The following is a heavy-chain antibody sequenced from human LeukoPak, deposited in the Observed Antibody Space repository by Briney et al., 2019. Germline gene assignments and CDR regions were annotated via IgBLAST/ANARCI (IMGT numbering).Heavy chain of an antibody. D-gene: IGHD3-10*01. CDR1: GGSVSSTTSY. CDR2: INYSGST. V-gene: IGHV4-39*01. CDR3: ARYVVYGSGKYYFDY. Sequence: PSETLSLTCTVSGGSVSSTTSYWSWLRQPPGKGLEWIAGINYSGSTYYNPSLKSRVTISVDTSENQFSLKLSSVTAADTAVYYCARYVVYGSGKYYFDYWGQGTLVTVSS. J-gene: IGHJ4*02.